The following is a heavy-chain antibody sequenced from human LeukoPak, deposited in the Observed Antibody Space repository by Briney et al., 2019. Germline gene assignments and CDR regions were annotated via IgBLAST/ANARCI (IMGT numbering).Heavy chain of an antibody. J-gene: IGHJ4*02. Sequence: PGGSLRLSCAASGFTFSSYSMNWVRQAPGKGLEWVSYISSSSSTIYYADSVKGRFTISRDNAKNSLYLQMNSLRAEDTAVYYCAKDGVIATARPHSIDYWGQGTLVTVSS. CDR1: GFTFSSYS. CDR2: ISSSSSTI. D-gene: IGHD6-13*01. CDR3: AKDGVIATARPHSIDY. V-gene: IGHV3-48*01.